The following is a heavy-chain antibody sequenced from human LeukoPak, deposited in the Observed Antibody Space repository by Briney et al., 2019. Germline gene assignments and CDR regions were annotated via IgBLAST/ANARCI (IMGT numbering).Heavy chain of an antibody. Sequence: GGSLRLSCAASGFTFSSYAMSWVRQAPGKGLEWVSAISDNGGSTYYPDSVKGRFTISRDNSKNTLYLQMNSLRAEDTAVYSCARGADGVSSNSRGWFDPWGQGTLVTVSS. J-gene: IGHJ5*02. D-gene: IGHD2-15*01. V-gene: IGHV3-23*01. CDR3: ARGADGVSSNSRGWFDP. CDR1: GFTFSSYA. CDR2: ISDNGGST.